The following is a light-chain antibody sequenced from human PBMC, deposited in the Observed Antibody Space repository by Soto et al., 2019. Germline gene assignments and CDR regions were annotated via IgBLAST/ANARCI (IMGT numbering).Light chain of an antibody. CDR1: SSNIGAGYD. J-gene: IGLJ2*01. CDR3: QSYDSSLSGFVV. Sequence: QSVLTQPPSVSGAPGQRVTISCTGSSSNIGAGYDVHWYQQLPGTAPKLLIYGNSNRPSGVPDRLSGSKSGTSASLAITGLQAEDEADYYCQSYDSSLSGFVVFGGGPKLTVL. CDR2: GNS. V-gene: IGLV1-40*01.